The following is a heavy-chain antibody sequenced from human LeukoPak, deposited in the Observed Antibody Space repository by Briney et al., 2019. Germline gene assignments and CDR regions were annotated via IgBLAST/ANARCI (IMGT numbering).Heavy chain of an antibody. V-gene: IGHV1-18*01. CDR3: ARDGSGVWFDY. CDR2: INAGNGNT. CDR1: GYTFTSYG. D-gene: IGHD3-10*01. Sequence: ASVKVSCKASGYTFTSYGISWVRQAPGQGLEWMGWINAGNGNTKYSQKFQGRVTLTTDTSTSTAYMELRSLRSDDTAVYYCARDGSGVWFDYWGQGTLVTVSS. J-gene: IGHJ4*02.